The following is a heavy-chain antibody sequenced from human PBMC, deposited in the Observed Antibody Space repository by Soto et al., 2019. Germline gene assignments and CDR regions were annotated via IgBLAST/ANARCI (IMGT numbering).Heavy chain of an antibody. CDR3: ARDGRRSSIARFRYGMDV. Sequence: GWSLRLSCASSGFTFISYWMSWVRQAPGKGLEWVANIKQDGSEKYYVDSVKGRFTISRDNAKNSLYLQMNSLRAEDTAVYYCARDGRRSSIARFRYGMDVWGQGTTVTVSS. D-gene: IGHD6-6*01. V-gene: IGHV3-7*03. CDR2: IKQDGSEK. J-gene: IGHJ6*02. CDR1: GFTFISYW.